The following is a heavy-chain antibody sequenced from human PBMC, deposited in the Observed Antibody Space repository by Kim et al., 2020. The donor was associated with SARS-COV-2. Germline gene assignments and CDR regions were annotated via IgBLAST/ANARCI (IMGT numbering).Heavy chain of an antibody. CDR3: ARVGRYSSGWYVTDI. J-gene: IGHJ3*02. V-gene: IGHV3-72*01. CDR1: GFTFSDHY. D-gene: IGHD6-19*01. Sequence: GGSLRLSCAASGFTFSDHYMDWVRQAPGKGLEWVGRTRNKANSYTTEYAASVKGRFTISRDDSKNSLYLQMNSLKTEDTAVYYCARVGRYSSGWYVTDIWGQGTMVTVSS. CDR2: TRNKANSYTT.